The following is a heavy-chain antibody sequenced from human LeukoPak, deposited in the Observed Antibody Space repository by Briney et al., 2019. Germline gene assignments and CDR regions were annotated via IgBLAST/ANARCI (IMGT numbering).Heavy chain of an antibody. CDR1: GFTFSSYE. D-gene: IGHD4-23*01. Sequence: QPGGSLRLSCAASGFTFSSYEMNWVRQAPGKGLEWVSYISSSGTTIYYADSVKGRFTISRDNAKNSLYLQMNSLRAEDTAVYYCARSGGRNSKHGMDVWGQGTTVTVSS. CDR2: ISSSGTTI. V-gene: IGHV3-48*03. J-gene: IGHJ6*02. CDR3: ARSGGRNSKHGMDV.